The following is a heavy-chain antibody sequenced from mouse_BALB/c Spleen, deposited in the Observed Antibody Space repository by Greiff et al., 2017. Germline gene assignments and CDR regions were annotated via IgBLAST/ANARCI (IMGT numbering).Heavy chain of an antibody. D-gene: IGHD2-10*02. V-gene: IGHV5-4*02. CDR3: AREKYGNYSAMDY. J-gene: IGHJ4*01. CDR1: GFTFSDYY. Sequence: EVHLVESGGGLVKPGGSLKLSCAASGFTFSDYYMYWVRQTPEKRLEWVATISDGGSYTYYPDSVKGRFTISRDNAKNNLYLQMSSLKSEDTAMYYCAREKYGNYSAMDYWGQGTSVTVSS. CDR2: ISDGGSYT.